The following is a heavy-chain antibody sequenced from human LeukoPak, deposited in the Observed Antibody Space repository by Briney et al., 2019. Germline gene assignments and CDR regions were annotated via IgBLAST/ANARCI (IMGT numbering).Heavy chain of an antibody. Sequence: GGSLSLCKAAAGFIFSGYGMNWLHLAPGKVQEWGVVIWYDASNKYYASSENGRFTISRDNSKHMMYLQMNSLRAEDTAVYYCARVGCSGGNCRPYYYYPMDVWGQGTTVTVSS. V-gene: IGHV3-33*01. J-gene: IGHJ6*02. CDR1: GFIFSGYG. CDR2: IWYDASNK. D-gene: IGHD2-15*01. CDR3: ARVGCSGGNCRPYYYYPMDV.